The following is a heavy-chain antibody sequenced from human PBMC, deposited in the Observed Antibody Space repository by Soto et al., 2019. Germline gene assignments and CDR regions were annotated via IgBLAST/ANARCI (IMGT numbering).Heavy chain of an antibody. CDR3: ARVGSQMIVAATDYFDY. J-gene: IGHJ4*02. CDR2: INTSGDST. D-gene: IGHD6-19*01. V-gene: IGHV1-46*01. Sequence: QVQLVQSGAEVKKPGASVKVSCKASGYTFSSYYMHWVRQAPGQGLEWMGVINTSGDSTNYAQKCQGRVTMTRDTSTRKVYLEVTSLRSEDTAVYYCARVGSQMIVAATDYFDYWGQGTLVTVSS. CDR1: GYTFSSYY.